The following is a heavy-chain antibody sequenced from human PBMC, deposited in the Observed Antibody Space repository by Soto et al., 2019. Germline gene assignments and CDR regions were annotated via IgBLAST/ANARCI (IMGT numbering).Heavy chain of an antibody. Sequence: ASVKVSCKASGYTFTSYYMHWVRQAPGQGLEWMGIINPSGGSTSYAQKFQGRVTMTRDTSTSTVYMELSSLRSEDMAVYYCARRGVCSSTSCYTHNFDYWGQGTLVTVSS. CDR3: ARRGVCSSTSCYTHNFDY. J-gene: IGHJ4*02. CDR2: INPSGGST. V-gene: IGHV1-46*01. D-gene: IGHD2-2*02. CDR1: GYTFTSYY.